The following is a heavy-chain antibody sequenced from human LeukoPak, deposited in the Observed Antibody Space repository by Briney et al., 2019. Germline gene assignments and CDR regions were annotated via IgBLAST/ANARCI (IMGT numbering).Heavy chain of an antibody. D-gene: IGHD1-20*01. CDR3: TRRVAITGTPKAYFDY. Sequence: SETLPVTCSVSGGSISGYYWSWIRQPPGKELEWIGYVYYSENTKYNPSLESRVTISLDTSKNQFSLRLNSVTTADTAVYFCTRRVAITGTPKAYFDYWGQG. CDR2: VYYSENT. J-gene: IGHJ4*02. V-gene: IGHV4-59*08. CDR1: GGSISGYY.